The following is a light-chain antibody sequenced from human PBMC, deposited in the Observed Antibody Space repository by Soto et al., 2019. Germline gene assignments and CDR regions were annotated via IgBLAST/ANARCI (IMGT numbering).Light chain of an antibody. CDR2: QTS. CDR1: QRIYSH. V-gene: IGKV1-39*01. CDR3: QQSYSTPIT. Sequence: DIQMTQSPDSLSASVGDRVTISCRASQRIYSHLAWCHQKPGKAPRLLIYQTSTLQGGVPSRFSGSGSGTDFTLTICSLQPEAFATYYSQQSYSTPITLGQGTRLEIK. J-gene: IGKJ5*01.